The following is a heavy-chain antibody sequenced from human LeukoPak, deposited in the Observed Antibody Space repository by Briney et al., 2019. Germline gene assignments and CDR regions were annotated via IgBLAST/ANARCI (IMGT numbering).Heavy chain of an antibody. J-gene: IGHJ6*02. CDR3: ARDTRLYGDYYYGMGV. D-gene: IGHD4-17*01. Sequence: GGSLRLSCAASGFTFSSYSMNWVRQAPGKGLEWVSSISSSSSYIYYADSVKGRFTISRDNAKNTLYLQMNSLRAEDTPVYYCARDTRLYGDYYYGMGVWGQGTTVTVSS. CDR2: ISSSSSYI. V-gene: IGHV3-21*01. CDR1: GFTFSSYS.